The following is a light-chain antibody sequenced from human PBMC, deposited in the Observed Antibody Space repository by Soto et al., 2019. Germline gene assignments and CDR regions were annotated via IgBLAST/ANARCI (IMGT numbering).Light chain of an antibody. Sequence: EIVMTQSPATLSVSPGERATLSCRASQSISNNLAWYQQKPGQSPRLLIYGASTRATGIPARFSGSGSGTEFTLTISSLQAEDFAIYYCQEYDNWPPWTFGQGTKVEIK. CDR3: QEYDNWPPWT. J-gene: IGKJ1*01. CDR2: GAS. V-gene: IGKV3-15*01. CDR1: QSISNN.